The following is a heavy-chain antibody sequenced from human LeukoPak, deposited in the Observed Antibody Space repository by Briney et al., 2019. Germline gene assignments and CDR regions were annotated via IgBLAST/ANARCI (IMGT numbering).Heavy chain of an antibody. Sequence: ASVKVSCKASGYTFTSYYMHWVRQAPGQGLEWMGIINPSDGSTSYAQKFQGRVTMTRDTSTSTVYMELSSLRSEDTAVYYCAREGSDIVVYEGSPGFDYWGQGTLVTVSS. CDR2: INPSDGST. J-gene: IGHJ4*02. CDR1: GYTFTSYY. CDR3: AREGSDIVVYEGSPGFDY. D-gene: IGHD5-12*01. V-gene: IGHV1-46*01.